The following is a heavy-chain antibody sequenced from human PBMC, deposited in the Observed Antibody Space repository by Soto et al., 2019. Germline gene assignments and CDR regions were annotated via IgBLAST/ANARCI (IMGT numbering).Heavy chain of an antibody. D-gene: IGHD3-3*01. J-gene: IGHJ3*02. Sequence: GGSLRLSCAASGFTFSSYWMSWVRQAPGKGLEWVANIKQDGSEKYYVDSVKGRFTISRDNAKNSLYLQMNSLRAEDTAVYYCARERHVLRFLALAFDIWGQGPMVTVSS. CDR3: ARERHVLRFLALAFDI. V-gene: IGHV3-7*01. CDR1: GFTFSSYW. CDR2: IKQDGSEK.